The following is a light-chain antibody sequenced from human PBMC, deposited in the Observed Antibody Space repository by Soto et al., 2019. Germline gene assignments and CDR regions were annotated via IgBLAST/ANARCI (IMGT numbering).Light chain of an antibody. CDR2: AAS. Sequence: DIQMTQSPSSLSASVGDRVTITCRASRGISLHLAWFQLKPGKAPRSLIYAASSLQRGVPSRFSGRGSGTEFTLAINNLQPEDFATYFCQQYETYPYTFGRGTNLEIK. CDR3: QQYETYPYT. CDR1: RGISLH. J-gene: IGKJ2*01. V-gene: IGKV1-16*01.